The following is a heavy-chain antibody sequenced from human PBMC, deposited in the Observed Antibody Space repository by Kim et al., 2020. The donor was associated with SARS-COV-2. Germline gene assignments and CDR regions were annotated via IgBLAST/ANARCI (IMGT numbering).Heavy chain of an antibody. V-gene: IGHV3-7*01. D-gene: IGHD5-12*01. J-gene: IGHJ4*02. Sequence: GGSLRLFCVVSGFTFSAYWMTWVRQAPGKGLEWVANISPDGSEKYFVDSVQGRFTISRDNTKNALYLQMSGLRAEDTAVYYCARARGGYDLDYWGQGTLVTVSS. CDR2: ISPDGSEK. CDR3: ARARGGYDLDY. CDR1: GFTFSAYW.